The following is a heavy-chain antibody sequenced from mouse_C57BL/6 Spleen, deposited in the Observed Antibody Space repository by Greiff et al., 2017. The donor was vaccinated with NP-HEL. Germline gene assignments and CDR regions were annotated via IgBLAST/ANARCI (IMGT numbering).Heavy chain of an antibody. CDR3: ARLTGTRNFDY. CDR2: ISSGSSTI. J-gene: IGHJ2*01. D-gene: IGHD4-1*01. V-gene: IGHV5-17*01. Sequence: EVQGVESGGGLVKPGGSLKLSCAASGFTFSDYGMHWVRQAPEKGLEWVAYISSGSSTIYYADTVKGRFTISRDNAKNTLFLQMTSLRSEDTAMYYCARLTGTRNFDYWGQGTTLTVSS. CDR1: GFTFSDYG.